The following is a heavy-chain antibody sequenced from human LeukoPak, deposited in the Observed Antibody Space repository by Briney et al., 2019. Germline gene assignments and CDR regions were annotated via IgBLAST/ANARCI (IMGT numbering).Heavy chain of an antibody. CDR3: ARPHDPDILTGSFDY. V-gene: IGHV5-51*01. CDR2: IYPGDSDT. CDR1: GYSFTSHW. Sequence: GESLKISCKGSGYSFTSHWIGWVRQMPGKGLEWMGIIYPGDSDTRYSPSFQGQVTISADKSITTAYLQWSSLKASDTAIYYCARPHDPDILTGSFDYWGQGTLVTVSS. J-gene: IGHJ4*02. D-gene: IGHD3-9*01.